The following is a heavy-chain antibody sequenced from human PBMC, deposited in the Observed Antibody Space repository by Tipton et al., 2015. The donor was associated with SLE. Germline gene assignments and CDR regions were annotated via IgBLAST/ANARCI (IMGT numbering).Heavy chain of an antibody. V-gene: IGHV1-69*01. CDR2: IIPIFGTA. J-gene: IGHJ5*02. CDR1: GDTFSSFA. D-gene: IGHD6-6*01. Sequence: QSGPEVKKPGSSVKVSCKASGDTFSSFAISWVRHAPGQGLEWMGGIIPIFGTANYAQKFQGRVTITADESTNTAYMELSSLRSEDTAVYYCARGLSPYSSSTNWFDPWGQGTLVTVSS. CDR3: ARGLSPYSSSTNWFDP.